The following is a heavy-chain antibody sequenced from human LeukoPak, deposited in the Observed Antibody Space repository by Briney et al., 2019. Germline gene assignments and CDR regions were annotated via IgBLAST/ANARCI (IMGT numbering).Heavy chain of an antibody. Sequence: GGSLRLSCAASGFTFSNHWMSWVRQAPGKGLEWVANIKQDGSEKYYVDSMKGRFTISRDNTKNSLYLQMSSLRAEDTAVYYCARGDYFDYWGQGTLVTVSS. CDR1: GFTFSNHW. J-gene: IGHJ4*02. CDR2: IKQDGSEK. CDR3: ARGDYFDY. V-gene: IGHV3-7*02.